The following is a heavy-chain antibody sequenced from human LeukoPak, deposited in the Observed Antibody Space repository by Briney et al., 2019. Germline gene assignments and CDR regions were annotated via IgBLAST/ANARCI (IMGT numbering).Heavy chain of an antibody. CDR3: AKDGGLWVSAHWGDS. Sequence: PGGSLRLSCAASGFTFSDYWMSWVRQAPGKGLEWVATVSGSGDRMYHADSVKGRFTISRDNSKNTIYLQMNSLRAEDTALYYCAKDGGLWVSAHWGDSWGRGTLVTVSS. D-gene: IGHD7-27*01. V-gene: IGHV3-23*01. CDR2: VSGSGDRM. CDR1: GFTFSDYW. J-gene: IGHJ4*02.